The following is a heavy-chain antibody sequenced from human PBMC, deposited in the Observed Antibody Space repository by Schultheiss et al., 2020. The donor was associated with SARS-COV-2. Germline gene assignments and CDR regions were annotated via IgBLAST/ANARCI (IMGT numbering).Heavy chain of an antibody. Sequence: GGSLRLSCAASGFTFSSYAMHWVRQAPGKGLEWVAVISYDGSNKYYADSVKGRFTISRDNSKNTLYLQMNSLRAEDTAVYYCARARTSGYYDSSGYYYFDYWGQGTLVTVSS. J-gene: IGHJ4*02. CDR2: ISYDGSNK. V-gene: IGHV3-30-3*01. D-gene: IGHD3-22*01. CDR1: GFTFSSYA. CDR3: ARARTSGYYDSSGYYYFDY.